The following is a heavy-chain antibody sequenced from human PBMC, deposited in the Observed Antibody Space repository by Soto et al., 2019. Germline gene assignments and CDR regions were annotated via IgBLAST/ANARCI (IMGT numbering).Heavy chain of an antibody. CDR1: GGSFSVFSFSEYY. CDR2: INYEGDS. Sequence: SETLSLTCTVSGGSFSVFSFSEYYCWWIRQGPGKGLEWIGEINYEGDSNQNVSLKSRASLIVDTSKNQFALQLRSVTAADTAVYYCVRGVSIMDAPDKYYFDSWGPGTLVTVSS. J-gene: IGHJ4*02. D-gene: IGHD3-10*01. V-gene: IGHV4-34*04. CDR3: VRGVSIMDAPDKYYFDS.